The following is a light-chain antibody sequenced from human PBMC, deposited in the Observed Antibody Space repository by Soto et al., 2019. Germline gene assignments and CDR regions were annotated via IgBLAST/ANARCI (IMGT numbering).Light chain of an antibody. Sequence: DIQMTQSPSTLSASVGDRVTITCRASQNVGNWLAWYQQKPGKAPKLLIYDASSLQSGVRSRFSGSGSGTEFTLSISGLEPDDFATYYCQQYNSYLFGHATKLDIK. CDR2: DAS. J-gene: IGKJ3*01. CDR1: QNVGNW. V-gene: IGKV1-5*01. CDR3: QQYNSYL.